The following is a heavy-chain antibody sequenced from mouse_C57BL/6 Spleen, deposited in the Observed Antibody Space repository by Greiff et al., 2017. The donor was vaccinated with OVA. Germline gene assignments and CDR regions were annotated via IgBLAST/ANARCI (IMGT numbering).Heavy chain of an antibody. CDR2: ISYDGSN. CDR1: GYSITSGYY. J-gene: IGHJ1*03. D-gene: IGHD1-1*01. CDR3: ARDSHYYGSSPYWYFDV. Sequence: EVHLVESGPGLVKPSQSLSLTCSVTGYSITSGYYWNWIRQFPGNKLEWMGYISYDGSNNYNPSLKNRISITRDTSKNQFFLKLNSVTTEDTATYYCARDSHYYGSSPYWYFDVWGTGTTVTVSS. V-gene: IGHV3-6*01.